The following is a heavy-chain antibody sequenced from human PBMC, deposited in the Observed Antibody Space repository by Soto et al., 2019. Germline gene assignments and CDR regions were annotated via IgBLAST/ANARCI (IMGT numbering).Heavy chain of an antibody. V-gene: IGHV2-26*01. D-gene: IGHD2-21*01. CDR2: IFSDDEK. J-gene: IGHJ3*02. Sequence: QVTLKESGPVLVKPTETLTLTCTVSGFSFSDARMGVSWIRQPPGKALEWLAHIFSDDEKSYRPSLKSRLTIYKDTSTSLVVITMTDVDRVDTATCFCAREYFGSDCYHDAFHIWGLGTMVTVSS. CDR1: GFSFSDARMG. CDR3: AREYFGSDCYHDAFHI.